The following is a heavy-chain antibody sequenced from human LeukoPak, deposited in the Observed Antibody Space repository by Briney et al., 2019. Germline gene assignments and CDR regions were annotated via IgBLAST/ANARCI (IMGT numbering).Heavy chain of an antibody. CDR2: INHSGSN. CDR1: GGSFSGYY. CDR3: ARGARLWFGELLQPRYYYGMDV. D-gene: IGHD3-10*01. Sequence: SETLSLTCAVYGGSFSGYYWSWIRQPPGKGLEWIGEINHSGSNNYNPSLKSRVTISVDTSKNQFSLKLSSVTAADTAVYYCARGARLWFGELLQPRYYYGMDVWGQGTTVTVSS. J-gene: IGHJ6*02. V-gene: IGHV4-34*01.